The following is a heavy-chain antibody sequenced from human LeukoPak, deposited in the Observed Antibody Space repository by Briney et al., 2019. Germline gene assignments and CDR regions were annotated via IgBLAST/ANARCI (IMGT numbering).Heavy chain of an antibody. J-gene: IGHJ5*02. CDR2: INWNGGST. CDR3: ARASSLYYDFWSGITA. V-gene: IGHV3-20*04. Sequence: GGSLRLSCAASGFTFDDYGMSWVRQAPGKGLEWVSGINWNGGSTGYADSVKGRFTISRDNAKNSLYLQMNSLRGEDTALYYCARASSLYYDFWSGITAWGQGSLVTVSS. CDR1: GFTFDDYG. D-gene: IGHD3-3*01.